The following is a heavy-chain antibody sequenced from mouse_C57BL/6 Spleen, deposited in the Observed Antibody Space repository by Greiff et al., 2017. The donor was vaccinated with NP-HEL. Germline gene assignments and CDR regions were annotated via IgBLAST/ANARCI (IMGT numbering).Heavy chain of an antibody. CDR1: GFSLTSYA. CDR3: ARNRLYYGSSHWYFDV. V-gene: IGHV2-9-1*01. D-gene: IGHD1-1*01. J-gene: IGHJ1*03. CDR2: IWTGGGT. Sequence: VQRVESGPGLVAPSQSLSITCTVSGFSLTSYAISWVRQPPGKGLEWLGVIWTGGGTNYNSALKSRLSISKDNSKSQVFLKMNSLQTDDTARYYCARNRLYYGSSHWYFDVWGTGTTVTVSS.